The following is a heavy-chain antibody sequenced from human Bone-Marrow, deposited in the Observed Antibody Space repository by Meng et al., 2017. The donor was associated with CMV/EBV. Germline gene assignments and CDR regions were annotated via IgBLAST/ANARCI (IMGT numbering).Heavy chain of an antibody. J-gene: IGHJ4*02. CDR1: GGSISSSSYY. CDR2: IYYSGST. D-gene: IGHD3-16*01. Sequence: SETLSLTCTVSGGSISSSSYYWGWIRQPPGKGLEWIGSIYYSGSTYYNPSLKSRVTISVDTSKNQFSLKLSSVTAADTAVYYCARYGLGDFDYWGQGTLVTVSS. V-gene: IGHV4-39*07. CDR3: ARYGLGDFDY.